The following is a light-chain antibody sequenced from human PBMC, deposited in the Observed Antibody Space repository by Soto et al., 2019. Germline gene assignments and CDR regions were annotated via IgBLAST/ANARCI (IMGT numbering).Light chain of an antibody. J-gene: IGKJ4*01. CDR1: QSISSW. CDR3: QQYNSYVT. CDR2: DAS. Sequence: DIQMTQSPSTLSASVGDRVTITCRASQSISSWLAWYQQKPGKAPKLLIYDASSLESGASSRFSGSGSGTEFTLTISSLQPDASATYYCQQYNSYVTFGGGTKV. V-gene: IGKV1-5*01.